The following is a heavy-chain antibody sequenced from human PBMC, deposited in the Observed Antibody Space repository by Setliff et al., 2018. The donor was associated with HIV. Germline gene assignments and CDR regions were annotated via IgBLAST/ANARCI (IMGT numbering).Heavy chain of an antibody. Sequence: ASVKVSCKASGYRFTGFAIHWVRQAPGQRFEWMGWINAGTGNTKYSQKFQDRATISRDIHANTAYMELRNLRSDDTAVYYCARAPKRVYYYGSGTYLHDAFDIWGQGTMVTVSS. CDR3: ARAPKRVYYYGSGTYLHDAFDI. J-gene: IGHJ3*02. V-gene: IGHV1-3*01. CDR2: INAGTGNT. CDR1: GYRFTGFA. D-gene: IGHD3-10*01.